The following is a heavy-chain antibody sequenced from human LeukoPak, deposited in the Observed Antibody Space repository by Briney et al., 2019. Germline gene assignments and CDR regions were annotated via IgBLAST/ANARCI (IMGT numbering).Heavy chain of an antibody. D-gene: IGHD1-26*01. CDR2: ISSSSSYI. V-gene: IGHV3-21*01. Sequence: PGGSLRLSCAASGFTFSSYSMNWVGQAPGKGLEWVSSISSSSSYIYYADSVKGRFTISRDNAKNSLYLQMNSLRAEDTAVYYCARAAVGAIPFDDWGPGNLLTVSS. CDR3: ARAAVGAIPFDD. J-gene: IGHJ4*02. CDR1: GFTFSSYS.